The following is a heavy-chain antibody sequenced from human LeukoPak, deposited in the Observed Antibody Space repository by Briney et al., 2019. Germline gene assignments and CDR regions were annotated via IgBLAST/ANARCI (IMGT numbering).Heavy chain of an antibody. CDR3: AKAAPLYYGSSGYYYLDY. Sequence: GRSLRLSCAASGFTFSSYGMHWVRQAPGKGLEWVAVISYDGSNKYYADSVKGRFTISRDNSKNTLYLQMNSLRAEDTAVYYCAKAAPLYYGSSGYYYLDYWGQGTLVTVSS. CDR1: GFTFSSYG. J-gene: IGHJ4*02. CDR2: ISYDGSNK. D-gene: IGHD3-22*01. V-gene: IGHV3-30*18.